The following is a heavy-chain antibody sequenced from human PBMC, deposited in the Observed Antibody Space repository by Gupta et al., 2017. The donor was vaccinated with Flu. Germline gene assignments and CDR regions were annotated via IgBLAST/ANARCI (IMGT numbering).Heavy chain of an antibody. CDR3: AKDAINYYDSSGNAFDI. Sequence: QVQLVESGGGVVQPGRSLRLSCAASGFTFSSYGMHWVRQAPGKGLEWVAVISYDGSNKYYADSVKGRFTISRDNSKNTLYLQMNSLRAEDTAGYYCAKDAINYYDSSGNAFDIWGQGTMVTVSS. CDR2: ISYDGSNK. CDR1: GFTFSSYG. V-gene: IGHV3-30*18. J-gene: IGHJ3*02. D-gene: IGHD3-22*01.